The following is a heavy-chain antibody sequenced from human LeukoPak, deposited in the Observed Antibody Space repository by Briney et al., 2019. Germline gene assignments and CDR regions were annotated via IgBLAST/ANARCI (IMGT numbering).Heavy chain of an antibody. Sequence: ASVKVSCKASGYTFTGYYMHWVRQAPGQGLEWMGWINPNSGGTNYAQKFQGRVTMTRHTSISTAYMELSRLRSDDTAVYYCARLVVPASQRGWFDPWGQGTLVTVSS. CDR3: ARLVVPASQRGWFDP. CDR1: GYTFTGYY. D-gene: IGHD2-2*01. V-gene: IGHV1-2*02. CDR2: INPNSGGT. J-gene: IGHJ5*02.